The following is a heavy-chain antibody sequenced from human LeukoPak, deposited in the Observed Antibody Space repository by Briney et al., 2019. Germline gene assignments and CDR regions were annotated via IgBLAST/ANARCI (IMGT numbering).Heavy chain of an antibody. Sequence: AGGSLRLSCAVSGFTVSSIYMSWVRQAPGKGLEWVSFIYSDGNTYYADSVKGRFTLSRDSSRNTLYLQMNSLRAEDTAVYYCAKNYDSSGYYYYYYYGMDVWGQGTTVTVSS. CDR3: AKNYDSSGYYYYYYYGMDV. V-gene: IGHV3-53*01. J-gene: IGHJ6*02. CDR2: IYSDGNT. D-gene: IGHD3-22*01. CDR1: GFTVSSIY.